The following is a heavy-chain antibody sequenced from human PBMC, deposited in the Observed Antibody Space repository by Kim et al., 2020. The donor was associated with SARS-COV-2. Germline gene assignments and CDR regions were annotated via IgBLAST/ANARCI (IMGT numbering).Heavy chain of an antibody. J-gene: IGHJ6*02. CDR3: ARDPRLGYFGSGNYYYGMDV. Sequence: GGSLRLSCAASGSIFGSYGIHWVRQAPGKGLEWVAVIWHDGSQKYYADSVKGRFTISRDNRKNTVYLEMNSLRAEDTAVYYCARDPRLGYFGSGNYYYGMDVWGQGTTVTVSS. CDR2: IWHDGSQK. CDR1: GSIFGSYG. V-gene: IGHV3-33*08. D-gene: IGHD3-10*01.